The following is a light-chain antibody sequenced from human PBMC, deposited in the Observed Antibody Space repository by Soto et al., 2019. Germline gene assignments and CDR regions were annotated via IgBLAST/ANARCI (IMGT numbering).Light chain of an antibody. CDR2: GNT. J-gene: IGLJ3*02. CDR3: QSYDSSLSGLWV. Sequence: QSVLTQPPSVSGAPGQRVTISCAGSSSIIGAGFDVHWYQQLPGTAPKLLIYGNTNRPSGVPDRFSGSKSGTSASLAITGLQAEDEADYYCQSYDSSLSGLWVFGGGTKLTVL. CDR1: SSIIGAGFD. V-gene: IGLV1-40*01.